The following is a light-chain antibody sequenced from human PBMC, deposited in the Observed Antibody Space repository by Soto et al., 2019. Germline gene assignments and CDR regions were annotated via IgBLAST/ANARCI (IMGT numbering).Light chain of an antibody. CDR3: QQYNKLPFT. CDR1: QSVSSN. V-gene: IGKV3-15*01. CDR2: GAS. Sequence: EIVMTQTPATLSVSPGERATLSCRASQSVSSNLAWYQHKPGQAASLLIHGASTRATGIPARFSGSGSRTEFTLTISSLQSEDFAVYYCQQYNKLPFTFGGGTKVEIK. J-gene: IGKJ4*01.